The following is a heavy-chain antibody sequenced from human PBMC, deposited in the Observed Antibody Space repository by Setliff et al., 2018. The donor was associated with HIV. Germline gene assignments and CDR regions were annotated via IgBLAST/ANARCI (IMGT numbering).Heavy chain of an antibody. V-gene: IGHV4-39*01. CDR2: ISYTGST. CDR3: ARQTWEYYDTLTGYYRSPKNFDS. D-gene: IGHD3-9*01. J-gene: IGHJ4*02. CDR1: GGSINRSNYY. Sequence: TSETLSLTCTVPGGSINRSNYYWGWICQPPGKGLEWIGTISYTGSTYYDPSLKSRVTISLDTSKNQFFLKLSSVTAPDTAIYYCARQTWEYYDTLTGYYRSPKNFDSWGQGTLVTVSS.